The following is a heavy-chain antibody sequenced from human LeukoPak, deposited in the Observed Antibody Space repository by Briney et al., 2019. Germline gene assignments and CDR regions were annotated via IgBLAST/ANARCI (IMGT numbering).Heavy chain of an antibody. CDR1: GGSVINTNW. V-gene: IGHV4-4*02. D-gene: IGHD3-3*01. Sequence: PSETLSLTCGVSGGSVINTNWWTWVRQPPGKGLEWIGEVNLDGRTNYNPSLESRLTMSVDVSENQVSLKLTSVTAADTAVYYCAREGGFYRPLDYSGQGTLVTVSS. CDR3: AREGGFYRPLDY. J-gene: IGHJ4*02. CDR2: VNLDGRT.